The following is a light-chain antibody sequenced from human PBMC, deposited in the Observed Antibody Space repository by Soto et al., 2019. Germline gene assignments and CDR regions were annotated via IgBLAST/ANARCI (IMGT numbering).Light chain of an antibody. CDR3: QQRSNWPWT. J-gene: IGKJ1*01. CDR2: DAS. V-gene: IGKV3-11*01. CDR1: QSVSSF. Sequence: EIMLTQSPATLSFSPGERATLSCRASQSVSSFLAWYQQKPGQAPRLLIYDASNRATGTPARFSGSGSGTDFTLTISSLEPEDSAVYYCQQRSNWPWTFGQGTKVEIK.